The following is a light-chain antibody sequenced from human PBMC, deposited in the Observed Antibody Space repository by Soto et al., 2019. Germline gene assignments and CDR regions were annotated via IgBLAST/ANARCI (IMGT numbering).Light chain of an antibody. J-gene: IGKJ2*01. V-gene: IGKV3-15*01. Sequence: EIVMTQSPATLSVSPGERATLSCRASQSVSSNLAWYQQKPGQAPRLLIYGASTRATGIPARFSGSGSGTEFTLTISSLSSEDFAVHYCQQYNNWPPYTLGQGTKLEIK. CDR2: GAS. CDR3: QQYNNWPPYT. CDR1: QSVSSN.